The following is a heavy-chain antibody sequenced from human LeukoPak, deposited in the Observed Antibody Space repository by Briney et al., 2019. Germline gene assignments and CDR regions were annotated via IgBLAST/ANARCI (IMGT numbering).Heavy chain of an antibody. Sequence: GASLRLSCAASGFTFSNYAMSWVREAPGKGLEWVSAITGSGGNTYYADSVKGRFTISRDNSKNTVFLLMNSLRAEDTAVYYCAKWGDYDVLTGYYVSDYWGQGTLVTVSS. V-gene: IGHV3-23*01. D-gene: IGHD3-9*01. CDR3: AKWGDYDVLTGYYVSDY. CDR2: ITGSGGNT. J-gene: IGHJ4*02. CDR1: GFTFSNYA.